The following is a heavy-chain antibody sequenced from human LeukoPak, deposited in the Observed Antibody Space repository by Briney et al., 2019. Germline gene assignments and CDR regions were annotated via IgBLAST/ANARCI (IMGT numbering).Heavy chain of an antibody. D-gene: IGHD3-9*01. J-gene: IGHJ4*02. CDR3: ASEQILTGYYLQDFFDY. V-gene: IGHV4-34*01. CDR1: GGSFSGYY. CDR2: INHSGST. Sequence: SETLSLTCAVYGGSFSGYYWSWIRQPPGKGLEWIGEINHSGSTNYNPSLKSRVTISVDTSKNQFSLKLSSVTAADTAVYYCASEQILTGYYLQDFFDYWGQGTLVTVSS.